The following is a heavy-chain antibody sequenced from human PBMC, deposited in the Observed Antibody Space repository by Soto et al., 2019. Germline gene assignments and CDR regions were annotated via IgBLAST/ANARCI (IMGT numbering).Heavy chain of an antibody. D-gene: IGHD2-2*01. V-gene: IGHV3-21*01. CDR2: ISSSSSYI. CDR3: VKRVVPAADDLLY. Sequence: GGSLRLSCAASGFTFSSYSMNWVRQAPGKGLAWVSSISSSSSYIYYADSVKGRFTISRDNAKNSLYLQMNSLRAEDTAVYYCVKRVVPAADDLLYWGQGTLVTLSS. J-gene: IGHJ4*02. CDR1: GFTFSSYS.